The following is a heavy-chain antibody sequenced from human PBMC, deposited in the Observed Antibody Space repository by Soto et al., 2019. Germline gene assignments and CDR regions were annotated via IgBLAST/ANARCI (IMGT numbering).Heavy chain of an antibody. CDR1: GYTFTSYG. V-gene: IGHV1-18*01. CDR3: ARDCSCGSCYSLIPRPFYYYYYMDV. Sequence: VASVKVSCKASGYTFTSYGISWVRQAPGQGLEWMGWISAYNGNTKYAQKLQGRVTMTTDTSTSTAYMELRSLRSEDTAVYYCARDCSCGSCYSLIPRPFYYYYYMDVWGKGTTVTVSS. J-gene: IGHJ6*03. D-gene: IGHD2-15*01. CDR2: ISAYNGNT.